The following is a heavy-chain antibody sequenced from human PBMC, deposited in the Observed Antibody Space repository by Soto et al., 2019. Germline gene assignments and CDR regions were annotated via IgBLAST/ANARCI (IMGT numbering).Heavy chain of an antibody. V-gene: IGHV4-31*03. J-gene: IGHJ6*02. Sequence: QVQLQESGPGLVKPSQTLSLTCTVSGGSISSGGYYWSWIRQHPGKGLEWIGYIYSGSTYYNPSLKXRXTXSXXTSKNQFSLKLSSVTAADTAVYYCARAERRASYYYYYGMDVWGQGTTVTVSS. CDR1: GGSISSGGYY. CDR2: IYSGST. CDR3: ARAERRASYYYYYGMDV.